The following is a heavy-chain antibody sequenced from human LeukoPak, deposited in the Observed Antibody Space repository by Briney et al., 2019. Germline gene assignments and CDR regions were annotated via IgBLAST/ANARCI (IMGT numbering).Heavy chain of an antibody. CDR1: GYTLIGYY. D-gene: IGHD1-14*01. Sequence: ASVKVSCKASGYTLIGYYMYGLRQAAGQELAGMGWINPNSGDTNYVQKFQGRVTMTRDTSIRTAYMELSRLRSDDTAVYYCATDLTGTTFAGQTWGQETLVTVSS. J-gene: IGHJ5*02. V-gene: IGHV1-2*02. CDR2: INPNSGDT. CDR3: ATDLTGTTFAGQT.